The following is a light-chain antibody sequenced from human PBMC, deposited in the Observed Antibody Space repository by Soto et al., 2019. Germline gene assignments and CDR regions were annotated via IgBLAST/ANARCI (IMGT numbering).Light chain of an antibody. J-gene: IGKJ5*01. CDR3: QHSYTVPIA. V-gene: IGKV1-33*01. CDR1: QDISNY. Sequence: ASVGDRVTIPCQASQDISNYLNWYQQKPGKAPKLLIYDASNLETGVPSRFSGSGSGTDFTFTISGLQPEDFATYYCQHSYTVPIAFGQGTRLEI. CDR2: DAS.